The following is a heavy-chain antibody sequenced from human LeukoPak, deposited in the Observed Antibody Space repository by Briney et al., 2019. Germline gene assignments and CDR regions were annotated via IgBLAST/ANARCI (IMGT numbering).Heavy chain of an antibody. D-gene: IGHD6-13*01. CDR2: IYHSGST. Sequence: PSETLSLTCAVSGGSISSSNWWSWVRQPPGKGLEWIGEIYHSGSTNYNPSLKSRVTISVDKSKNQFSLKLSSVTAADTAVYYCARDLRPGIAAAGTGNWFDPWGQGTLVTVSS. V-gene: IGHV4-4*02. J-gene: IGHJ5*02. CDR1: GGSISSSNW. CDR3: ARDLRPGIAAAGTGNWFDP.